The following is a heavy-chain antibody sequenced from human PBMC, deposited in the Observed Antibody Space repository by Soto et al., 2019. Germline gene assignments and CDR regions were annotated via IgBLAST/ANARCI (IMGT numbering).Heavy chain of an antibody. CDR3: ASTLRIAARPNSWFDP. CDR1: GFTFGNSA. Sequence: ESGGGLVQPGGSLRLSCAASGFTFGNSAMSWVRQAPGKGLEWGSAISGSGGSTYYADSVKGRFTISRDNFKSTLFLQMNSLRGEDTAVYYCASTLRIAARPNSWFDPWGQGTLVTVSS. J-gene: IGHJ5*02. D-gene: IGHD6-6*01. CDR2: ISGSGGST. V-gene: IGHV3-23*01.